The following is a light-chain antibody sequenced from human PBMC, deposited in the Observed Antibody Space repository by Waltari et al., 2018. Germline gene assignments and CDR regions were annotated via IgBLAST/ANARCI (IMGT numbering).Light chain of an antibody. Sequence: EIVLTQSPATLSLSPGERATLSCRASQSVRTYLAWYQPKPGQAPRLLISDASPRATGIPARFSGRGSGTDFTLTISSLEPEDFAVYYCQQRSIWPPLTFGGGTKVEIK. V-gene: IGKV3-11*01. CDR2: DAS. CDR1: QSVRTY. CDR3: QQRSIWPPLT. J-gene: IGKJ4*01.